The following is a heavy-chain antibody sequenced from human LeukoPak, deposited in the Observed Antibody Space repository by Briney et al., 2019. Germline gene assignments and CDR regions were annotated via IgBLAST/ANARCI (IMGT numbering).Heavy chain of an antibody. CDR1: GGSISSYY. V-gene: IGHV4-59*08. D-gene: IGHD2-15*01. Sequence: VKPSETLSLTCTVSGGSISSYYWSWIRQPPGKGLEWIGCIYYSGSTNYNPSLKSRVTISVDTSKNQFSLKLSSVTAADTAVYYCASRRGSIGYFDYWGQGTLVTVSS. CDR3: ASRRGSIGYFDY. CDR2: IYYSGST. J-gene: IGHJ4*02.